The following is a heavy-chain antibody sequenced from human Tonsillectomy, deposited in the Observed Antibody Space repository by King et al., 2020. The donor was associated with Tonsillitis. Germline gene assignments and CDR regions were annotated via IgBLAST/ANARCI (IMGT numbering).Heavy chain of an antibody. J-gene: IGHJ4*02. CDR3: ALRPLRGVNYFDH. CDR1: GSSLSTTGVG. Sequence: ITLKESGPTVVKPTQTLTLTCTFSGSSLSTTGVGVGWIRQPPGKALEWLAIIFWDDDKRYSPSLMNRLTITKDTRKNQVVLTMTNMDPVDTATYYCALRPLRGVNYFDHWGQGTLVTVSS. V-gene: IGHV2-5*02. CDR2: IFWDDDK. D-gene: IGHD3-10*01.